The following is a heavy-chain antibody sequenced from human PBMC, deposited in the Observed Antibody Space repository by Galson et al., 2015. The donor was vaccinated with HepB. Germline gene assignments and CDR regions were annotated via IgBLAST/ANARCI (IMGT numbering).Heavy chain of an antibody. J-gene: IGHJ4*02. CDR3: AILAHIVVVTALAFDY. V-gene: IGHV4-39*01. Sequence: TLSLTCTVSGGSISSRSYYWGWIRQPPGKGLEWIGSIYYSGSTYYNPSLKSRVTISVDTSKNQFSLKLSSVTAADTAVYYCAILAHIVVVTALAFDYWGQGTLVTVSS. CDR2: IYYSGST. D-gene: IGHD2-21*02. CDR1: GGSISSRSYY.